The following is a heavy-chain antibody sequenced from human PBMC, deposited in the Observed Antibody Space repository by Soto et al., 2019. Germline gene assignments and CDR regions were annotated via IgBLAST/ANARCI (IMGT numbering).Heavy chain of an antibody. J-gene: IGHJ5*02. CDR3: ARDKVGRMELRGWFDP. D-gene: IGHD1-7*01. V-gene: IGHV1-18*01. CDR2: ISAYNGNT. Sequence: ASVNGSCKASGYTFTIYGISWVRQAPGQGLEWMGWISAYNGNTNYAQKLQGRVTMTTDTSTSTAYMELRSLRSDDTAVYYCARDKVGRMELRGWFDPWGQGTLVTVSS. CDR1: GYTFTIYG.